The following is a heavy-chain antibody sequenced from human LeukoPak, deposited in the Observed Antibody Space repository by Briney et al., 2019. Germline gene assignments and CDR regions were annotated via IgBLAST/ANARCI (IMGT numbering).Heavy chain of an antibody. J-gene: IGHJ3*02. CDR1: GFTFSSYW. CDR2: INREGSST. CDR3: ARDSGTDDAFDI. Sequence: GGSLRLSCAASGFTFSSYWMHWVRQAPGKGLVWVSRINREGSSTSYADSVKGRFTISRDNAKNTLDLQMNSLRAEDTAVYYCARDSGTDDAFDIWGQGTMVTVSS. V-gene: IGHV3-74*01. D-gene: IGHD1-1*01.